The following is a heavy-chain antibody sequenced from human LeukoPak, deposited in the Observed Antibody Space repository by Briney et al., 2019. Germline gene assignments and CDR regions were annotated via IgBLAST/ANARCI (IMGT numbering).Heavy chain of an antibody. V-gene: IGHV3-23*01. CDR1: GFTSSNYL. CDR3: ARADELTS. D-gene: IGHD3-10*01. CDR2: ISGSGDST. J-gene: IGHJ5*02. Sequence: GGSLRLSCTASGFTSSNYLMTWVRQAPGKGLEWVSAISGSGDSTYYADSVKGRFTIFRDNSENTLYLQMHALRAEDTAVYYCARADELTSWGQGTLVTVSS.